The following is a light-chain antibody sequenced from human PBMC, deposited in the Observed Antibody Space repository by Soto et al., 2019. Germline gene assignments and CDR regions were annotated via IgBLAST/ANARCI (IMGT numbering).Light chain of an antibody. Sequence: DIVMTQTPLSSPVTLGQPASISCRSSQGLVHSDGNTYLSWLQQRPGQPPRLLIYEISNRFSGVVDXXIGSGAGTDVTLKISRVEAEDVGIYYCMQATQFPYTFGQGTKLEIK. J-gene: IGKJ2*01. CDR1: QGLVHSDGNTY. V-gene: IGKV2-24*01. CDR3: MQATQFPYT. CDR2: EIS.